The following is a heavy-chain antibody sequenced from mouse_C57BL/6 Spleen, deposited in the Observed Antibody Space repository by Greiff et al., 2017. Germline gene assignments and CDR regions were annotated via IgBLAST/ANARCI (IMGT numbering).Heavy chain of an antibody. D-gene: IGHD1-2*01. Sequence: DVMLVESGGGLVKPGGSLKLSCAASGFTFSSYAMSWVRQTPEKRLEWVATISDGGSYTYYPDNVKGRFTISRDNAKNNLYLQMSHLKSEDTAMYYCARGRDYGLFDYWGQGTTLTVSS. CDR1: GFTFSSYA. V-gene: IGHV5-4*03. J-gene: IGHJ2*01. CDR2: ISDGGSYT. CDR3: ARGRDYGLFDY.